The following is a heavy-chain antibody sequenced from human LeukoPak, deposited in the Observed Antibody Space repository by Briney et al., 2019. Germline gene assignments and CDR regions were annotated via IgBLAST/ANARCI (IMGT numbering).Heavy chain of an antibody. V-gene: IGHV3-23*01. CDR2: ISGSGGST. D-gene: IGHD3-10*01. Sequence: PGGSLRLSCAASGFTFSSYAMSWVRQAPGKGLEWVSAISGSGGSTYYADSVKGRFTISRDNSKNRLYLQMNSLRAEDTAVYYCARMSGTMVRGVIRVGYYMDVWGKGTTVTVSS. CDR1: GFTFSSYA. J-gene: IGHJ6*03. CDR3: ARMSGTMVRGVIRVGYYMDV.